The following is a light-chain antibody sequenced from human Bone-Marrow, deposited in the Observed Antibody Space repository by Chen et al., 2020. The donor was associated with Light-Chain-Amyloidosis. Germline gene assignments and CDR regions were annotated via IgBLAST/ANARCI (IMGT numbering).Light chain of an antibody. CDR1: SSDVGGYDF. J-gene: IGLJ1*01. CDR2: DVS. CDR3: CSYAGSYSLYV. V-gene: IGLV2-11*01. Sequence: QAALTQPRSVSGSPGQSVSISCTGTSSDVGGYDFVSWYQKHPVKAPTLMIYDVSKRPSGVPDRFSGAKSGNTASLTISGLQADDEADYDCCSYAGSYSLYVFGSGTKVTVL.